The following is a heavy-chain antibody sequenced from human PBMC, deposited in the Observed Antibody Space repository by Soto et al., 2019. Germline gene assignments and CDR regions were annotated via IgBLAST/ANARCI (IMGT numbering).Heavy chain of an antibody. J-gene: IGHJ4*02. CDR3: ARVDSNGYPIANDY. CDR1: GYTFTSYG. V-gene: IGHV1-18*01. CDR2: ISAYNDNT. Sequence: QVQLVQSGAEVKKPGASVKVSCKASGYTFTSYGINWVRQAPGQGLEWMGWISAYNDNTNFAQKVQGRVTMTTDASTSTAYMELRILRSDDTAVYYCARVDSNGYPIANDYWGQGTLVTVSS. D-gene: IGHD3-22*01.